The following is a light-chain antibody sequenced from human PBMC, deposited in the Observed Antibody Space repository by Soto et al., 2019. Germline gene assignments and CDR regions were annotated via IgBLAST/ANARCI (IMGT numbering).Light chain of an antibody. Sequence: DIQMTQSPSSLSASVGDRVTITCRASQTIATFLNWYQQRPGQAPRLLIYAASHLDNGVPSTFSGSGSETVFTLTISSLQPEDFATYFCPQTYRNPVTFGQGPKLEIK. J-gene: IGKJ2*01. CDR1: QTIATF. V-gene: IGKV1-39*01. CDR2: AAS. CDR3: PQTYRNPVT.